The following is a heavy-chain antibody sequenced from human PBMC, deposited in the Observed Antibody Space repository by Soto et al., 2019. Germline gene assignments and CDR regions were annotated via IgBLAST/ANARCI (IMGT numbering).Heavy chain of an antibody. CDR3: ARDLRNFGVWGSYRPLGY. J-gene: IGHJ4*02. V-gene: IGHV1-18*01. Sequence: QVQLVQSGAEVKKPGASVKVSCKASGYTFTSYGISWVRQAPGQGLEWMGWISAYNGNTNYAQKLQGRVTMTTDTSMSTAYMELRSLRSDDTAVYYCARDLRNFGVWGSYRPLGYWGQGTLVTVSS. CDR1: GYTFTSYG. D-gene: IGHD3-16*02. CDR2: ISAYNGNT.